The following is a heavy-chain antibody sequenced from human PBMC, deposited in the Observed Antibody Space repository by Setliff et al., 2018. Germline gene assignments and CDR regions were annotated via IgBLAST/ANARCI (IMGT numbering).Heavy chain of an antibody. D-gene: IGHD1-1*01. Sequence: NPSETLSLTCTVSGGSISSSSHYWGWIRQPPGKGLEWIGSIYYTGSTYYNPSPKSRVTMSVDTSKRQFSLKLGSATAADTAVYYCARDMGQPCYFESWGLGTLVTVSS. CDR2: IYYTGST. J-gene: IGHJ4*02. CDR1: GGSISSSSHY. V-gene: IGHV4-39*07. CDR3: ARDMGQPCYFES.